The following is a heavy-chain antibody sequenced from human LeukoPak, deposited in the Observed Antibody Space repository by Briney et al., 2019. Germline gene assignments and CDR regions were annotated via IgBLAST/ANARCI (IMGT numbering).Heavy chain of an antibody. CDR1: GGSISSSSYY. J-gene: IGHJ5*02. CDR3: AIQGITGTEFDP. D-gene: IGHD1/OR15-1a*01. V-gene: IGHV4-39*01. CDR2: IYYSGST. Sequence: KPSETLSLTCTVSGGSISSSSYYWGWIRQPPGKGLEWIGSIYYSGSTYYNPSLKSRVTISVDTSKNQFSLKLSSVTAADTAVYYCAIQGITGTEFDPWGQGTLVTVSS.